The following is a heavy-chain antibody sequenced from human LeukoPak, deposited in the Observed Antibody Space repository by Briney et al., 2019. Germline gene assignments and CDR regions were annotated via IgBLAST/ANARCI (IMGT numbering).Heavy chain of an antibody. CDR1: DGSISGYY. J-gene: IGHJ4*02. CDR3: ARQPNKNFFDY. CDR2: IYYGGGT. Sequence: SETLSLTCSVSDGSISGYYWSWIRQPPGKGLEWIGYIYYGGGTSYNPSLKSRVTMSVETSRNQFSLKVTSATAADTAVYYCARQPNKNFFDYWGPGTPVTVSS. V-gene: IGHV4-59*08.